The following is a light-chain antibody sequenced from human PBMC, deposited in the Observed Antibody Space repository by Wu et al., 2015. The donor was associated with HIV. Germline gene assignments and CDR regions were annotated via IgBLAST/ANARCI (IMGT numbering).Light chain of an antibody. J-gene: IGKJ4*01. V-gene: IGKV3-15*01. CDR2: AAF. Sequence: IVLTQSPVTLSLSPGERVTLSCRASQSISNNLAWYHQKPGQSPRLLVYAAFTRATGTPARFSGSGSGTEFTLTISGLQSEDVGIYYCQQYRDRRLSFGGGTRVQI. CDR1: QSISNN. CDR3: QQYRDRRLS.